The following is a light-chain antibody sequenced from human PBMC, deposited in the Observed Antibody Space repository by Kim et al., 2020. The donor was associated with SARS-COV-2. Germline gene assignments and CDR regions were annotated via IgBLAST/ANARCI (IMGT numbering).Light chain of an antibody. CDR3: QQYYTYPLT. Sequence: ASTGDRVTITWRASQGISSYVAWYQQKPGTAPKFLIAAASTLHSGVPSRLSGSGSGTDFTLTISGLQSEDFETYYCQQYYTYPLTFGGGTKVDIK. J-gene: IGKJ4*01. CDR2: AAS. V-gene: IGKV1-8*01. CDR1: QGISSY.